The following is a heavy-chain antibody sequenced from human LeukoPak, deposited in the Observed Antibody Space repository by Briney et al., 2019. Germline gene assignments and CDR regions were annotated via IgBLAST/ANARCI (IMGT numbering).Heavy chain of an antibody. V-gene: IGHV1-24*01. J-gene: IGHJ4*02. CDR3: ATERSRLGGQWLPTTKFDY. Sequence: GASVKVSCKVSGYTLTELSMHWVRQAPGKGLEWMGGFDPEDGETIYAQKFQGRVTMTEDTSTDTAYMELSSLRSEDTAVYYCATERSRLGGQWLPTTKFDYWGQGTLVTVSS. CDR2: FDPEDGET. D-gene: IGHD6-19*01. CDR1: GYTLTELS.